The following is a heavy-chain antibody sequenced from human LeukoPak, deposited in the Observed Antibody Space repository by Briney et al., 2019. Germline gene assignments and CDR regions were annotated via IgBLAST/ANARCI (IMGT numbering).Heavy chain of an antibody. Sequence: ASLSLSRTASGYSFTTFYIPWARHAPRQPLERIRWIHPRSGETNYAYKFRRRVTITRDTSISPTYLARGSLGFDDTAVYYCARDGEYGTGSYYSGCFDYSGQATLVTASS. V-gene: IGHV1-2*02. CDR3: ARDGEYGTGSYYSGCFDY. D-gene: IGHD3-10*01. CDR2: IHPRSGET. CDR1: GYSFTTFY. J-gene: IGHJ4*02.